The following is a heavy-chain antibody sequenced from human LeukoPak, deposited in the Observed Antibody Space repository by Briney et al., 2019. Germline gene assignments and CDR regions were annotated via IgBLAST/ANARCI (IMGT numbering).Heavy chain of an antibody. CDR2: INWNGGST. CDR1: GFTFDDYG. V-gene: IGHV3-20*04. J-gene: IGHJ6*03. CDR3: ARGIVGATAKYYYYYMDV. Sequence: PGGSLRLSCAASGFTFDDYGMSWVRQAPGKGLEWVSGINWNGGSTGYADSVKGRFTISRDNAKNSLYLQMNSLRAEDTALYYCARGIVGATAKYYYYYMDVWGKGTTVTVSS. D-gene: IGHD1-26*01.